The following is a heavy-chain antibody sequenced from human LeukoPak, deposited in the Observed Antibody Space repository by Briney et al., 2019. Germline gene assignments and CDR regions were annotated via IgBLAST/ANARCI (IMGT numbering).Heavy chain of an antibody. V-gene: IGHV4-34*01. CDR2: INHSGST. D-gene: IGHD6-19*01. J-gene: IGHJ4*02. CDR1: GGSFSGYY. CDR3: ASSGWYRSIDY. Sequence: SETLSLTCAVYGGSFSGYYWSWIRQPPGKGLEWIGEINHSGSTNYNPSLKSRVTISVDTSKNQFSLKPSSVTAADTAVYYCASSGWYRSIDYWGQGTLVTVSS.